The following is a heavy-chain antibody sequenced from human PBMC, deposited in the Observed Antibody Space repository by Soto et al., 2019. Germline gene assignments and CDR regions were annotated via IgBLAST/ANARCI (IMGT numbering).Heavy chain of an antibody. CDR1: SGSISSSNW. V-gene: IGHV4-4*02. Sequence: QVQLQESGPGLVKPSGTLSLTCAVSSGSISSSNWWSWVRQPPGKGLEWIGEIYHSGSTNYNPSLKGRVTISVDKSKNQFSLKLSSVTAADTAVYYCARGGPDIVVVPAGINAFDIWGQGTMVTVSS. CDR3: ARGGPDIVVVPAGINAFDI. CDR2: IYHSGST. D-gene: IGHD2-2*01. J-gene: IGHJ3*02.